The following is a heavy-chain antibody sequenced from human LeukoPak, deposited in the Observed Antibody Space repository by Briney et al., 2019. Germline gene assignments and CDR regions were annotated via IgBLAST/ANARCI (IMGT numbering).Heavy chain of an antibody. Sequence: SVKVSCKASGGTFSSYAISWVRQAPGQGLEWMGWIIPIFGTANYAQKFQGRVTITTDESTSTAYMELSSLRSEDTAVYYCASGGYSYGPYYFDYWGQGTLVTVSS. CDR3: ASGGYSYGPYYFDY. J-gene: IGHJ4*02. CDR1: GGTFSSYA. V-gene: IGHV1-69*05. CDR2: IIPIFGTA. D-gene: IGHD5-18*01.